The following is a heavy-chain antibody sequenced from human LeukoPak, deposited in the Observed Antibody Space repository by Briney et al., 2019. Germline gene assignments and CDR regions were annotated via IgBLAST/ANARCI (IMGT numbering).Heavy chain of an antibody. CDR1: GYTFTSYG. CDR3: ARPIYDSSGFDY. D-gene: IGHD3-22*01. Sequence: SVKVSCKASGYTFTSYGISWVRQAPGQGLEWMGGIIPIFGTANYAQKFQGRVTITADESTSTAYMELSSLRSEDTAVYYCARPIYDSSGFDYWGQGTLVTVSS. J-gene: IGHJ4*02. CDR2: IIPIFGTA. V-gene: IGHV1-69*13.